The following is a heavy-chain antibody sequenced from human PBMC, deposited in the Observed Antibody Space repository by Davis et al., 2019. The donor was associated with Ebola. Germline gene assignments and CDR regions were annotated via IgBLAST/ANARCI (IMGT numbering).Heavy chain of an antibody. CDR1: GFTLSSYW. CDR2: IKTDGSEV. D-gene: IGHD6-19*01. CDR3: ARFSQTNGWAD. Sequence: AGSLRLSCAASGFTLSSYWTSWVRQAPGKGLEWVANIKTDGSEVQYVDAMRGRFTVSRDNARNSLFLQMNSLIAEDTAVYYCARFSQTNGWADWGQGTLVTVSS. J-gene: IGHJ4*02. V-gene: IGHV3-7*01.